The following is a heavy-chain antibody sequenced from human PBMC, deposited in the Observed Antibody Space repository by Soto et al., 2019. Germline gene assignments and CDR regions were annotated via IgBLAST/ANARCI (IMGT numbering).Heavy chain of an antibody. J-gene: IGHJ4*02. CDR2: ISPDGDMT. CDR1: GFTFSNYY. V-gene: IGHV1-46*01. CDR3: ARAAFDQYFDF. Sequence: ASVKVSCKASGFTFSNYYMHWVRQAPEQGLQWMGIISPDGDMTTYAQRFQGRVTMTRDTSTSTVYMELSSLTSGDTAVYYCARAAFDQYFDFWGQGTQVTVSS. D-gene: IGHD3-9*01.